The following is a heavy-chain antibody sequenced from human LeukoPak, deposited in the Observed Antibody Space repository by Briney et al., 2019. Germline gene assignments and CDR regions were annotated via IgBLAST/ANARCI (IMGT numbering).Heavy chain of an antibody. D-gene: IGHD3-10*02. CDR3: AGDPLPAAHPNLSVSSGYHQQAGLRY. CDR1: GYTFTGYY. Sequence: ASVKVSCKASGYTFTGYYMHWVRQAPGQGLEWMGWINPNSGGTNYAQKFQGRVTMTRDTSISTAYMELSRLRSDDTAVYYCAGDPLPAAHPNLSVSSGYHQQAGLRYWGQGNLVNVSS. CDR2: INPNSGGT. J-gene: IGHJ4*02. V-gene: IGHV1-2*02.